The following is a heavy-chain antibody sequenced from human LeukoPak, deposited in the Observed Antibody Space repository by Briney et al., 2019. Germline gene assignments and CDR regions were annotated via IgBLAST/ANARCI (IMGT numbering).Heavy chain of an antibody. J-gene: IGHJ4*02. CDR1: GLSISSGHY. Sequence: PSETLSLTCTVSGLSISSGHYWGWTRQPPGKGLEWIASISHSGTTFYNPSLKSRVTISVDTSKNQFSLTVTSVTAADTAVYYCSRGQSISAVAVWGQGTLVTVSS. D-gene: IGHD6-13*01. V-gene: IGHV4-38-2*02. CDR3: SRGQSISAVAV. CDR2: ISHSGTT.